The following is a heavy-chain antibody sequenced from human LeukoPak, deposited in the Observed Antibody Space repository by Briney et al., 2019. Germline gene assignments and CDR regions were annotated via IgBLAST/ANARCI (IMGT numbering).Heavy chain of an antibody. CDR2: INPNSGGT. V-gene: IGHV1-2*02. D-gene: IGHD5-18*01. CDR3: ARVGTAMVKFGY. Sequence: ASVKVSCKASGYTFTGYYMHWVRQAPGQGHEWMGWINPNSGGTNYAQKFQGRVTMTRDTSISTAYMELSRLRSDDTAVYYCARVGTAMVKFGYWGQGTLVTVSS. CDR1: GYTFTGYY. J-gene: IGHJ4*02.